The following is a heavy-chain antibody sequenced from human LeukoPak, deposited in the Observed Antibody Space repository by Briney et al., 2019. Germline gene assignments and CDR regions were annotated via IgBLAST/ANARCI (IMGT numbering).Heavy chain of an antibody. Sequence: GGSLRLSCAASGFTLSSFWMSWVRQAPGKGLEWVANIKQDGSEKYYVDSVKGRFTISRDNAKNSLYLQMNTLRAEDTAVYYCARAVVTLLFDYWGQGTLVTVSS. CDR3: ARAVVTLLFDY. D-gene: IGHD4-23*01. V-gene: IGHV3-7*01. CDR1: GFTLSSFW. J-gene: IGHJ4*02. CDR2: IKQDGSEK.